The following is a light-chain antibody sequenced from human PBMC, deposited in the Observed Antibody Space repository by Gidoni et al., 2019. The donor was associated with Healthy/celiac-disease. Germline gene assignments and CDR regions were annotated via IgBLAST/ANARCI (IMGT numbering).Light chain of an antibody. CDR3: QAWDSSTRVV. Sequence: SYELTQPPSVSVSPGQTASITCSGDKLGDKYACWYQQKPGQSPVLVIYQDSKRPSGIPERSSGSNSGNTATLTISGTQAMDEADYYCQAWDSSTRVVFGGGTKLTVL. J-gene: IGLJ2*01. CDR1: KLGDKY. CDR2: QDS. V-gene: IGLV3-1*01.